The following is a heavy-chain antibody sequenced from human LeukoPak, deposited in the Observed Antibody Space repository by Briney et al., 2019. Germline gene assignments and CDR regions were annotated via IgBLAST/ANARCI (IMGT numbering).Heavy chain of an antibody. D-gene: IGHD2-21*02. V-gene: IGHV5-51*01. CDR3: ARGYCGGDCYFVEYFDY. J-gene: IGHJ4*02. Sequence: GESLKISCKGSGYSFTSYWIGWVRQMPGKGLGWMGIIYPGDSDTRYSPSFQGQVTISADKSISTAYLQWSSLKASDTAMYYCARGYCGGDCYFVEYFDYWGQGTLVTVSS. CDR2: IYPGDSDT. CDR1: GYSFTSYW.